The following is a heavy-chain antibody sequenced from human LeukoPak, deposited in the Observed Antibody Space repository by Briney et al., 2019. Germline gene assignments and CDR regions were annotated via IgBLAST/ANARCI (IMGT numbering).Heavy chain of an antibody. CDR3: ARISAGRYGMDV. V-gene: IGHV4-31*03. J-gene: IGHJ6*02. CDR1: GGSVTSGGYY. CDR2: VYYTGST. Sequence: SQTLSLTCTVSGGSVTSGGYYWSWIRQHPGKGLEWIGYVYYTGSTYYNPSLKSRVTISPDTSKHQFSLKVSSVTAADTAVYYCARISAGRYGMDVWGQGTTVTVSS. D-gene: IGHD6-6*01.